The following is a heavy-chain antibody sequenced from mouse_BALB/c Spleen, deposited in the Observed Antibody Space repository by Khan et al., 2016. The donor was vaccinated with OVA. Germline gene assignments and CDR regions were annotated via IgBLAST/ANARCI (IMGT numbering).Heavy chain of an antibody. J-gene: IGHJ3*01. CDR1: GYTFTDYY. CDR2: IYPGSDNT. Sequence: QVQLKQSGAELARPGASVTLSCKASGYTFTDYYINWMRQRTGQGLEWIGEIYPGSDNTYYNEQLKGKATLTADKSSSTAYMQLSSLTSEDSAVYFCAREWAAWFPYWGQGTLVTVSA. CDR3: AREWAAWFPY. V-gene: IGHV1-77*01.